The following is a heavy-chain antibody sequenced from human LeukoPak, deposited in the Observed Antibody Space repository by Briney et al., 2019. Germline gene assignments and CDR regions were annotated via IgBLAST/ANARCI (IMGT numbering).Heavy chain of an antibody. J-gene: IGHJ6*02. Sequence: ASVKVSCKASGYTFTSYYMHWVRQAPGQGLEWMGIINPSGGSTSYAQKFQGRVAMTRDTSTSTAYMELRSLRSDDTAVYYCARAGTVVFYGMDVWGQGTTVTVSS. D-gene: IGHD1-1*01. V-gene: IGHV1-46*01. CDR3: ARAGTVVFYGMDV. CDR2: INPSGGST. CDR1: GYTFTSYY.